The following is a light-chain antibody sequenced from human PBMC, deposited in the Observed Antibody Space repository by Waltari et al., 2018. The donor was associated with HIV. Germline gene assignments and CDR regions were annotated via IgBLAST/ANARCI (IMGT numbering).Light chain of an antibody. V-gene: IGLV3-19*01. J-gene: IGLJ3*02. CDR1: SLINYY. Sequence: SSELTQDPAVSVALGQTVRITCQGDSLINYYASWYQQKPGQAPLLVMFGRNNRPSGIPDRFSSSSSGNTASLTITGTQAEDEADYYCHSRDTNPNHLVFGAGTRLTVL. CDR3: HSRDTNPNHLV. CDR2: GRN.